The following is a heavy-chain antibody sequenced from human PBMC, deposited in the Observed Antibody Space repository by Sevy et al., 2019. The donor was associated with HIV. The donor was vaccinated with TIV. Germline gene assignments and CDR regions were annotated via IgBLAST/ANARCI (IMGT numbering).Heavy chain of an antibody. Sequence: GGSLRLSCAASGFTISRYSMNWVRQAPGKGLEWVALIWYDGTIEYYADSVKGRFTISRDNSKDTLFLQMNSLTPEDTAVYYCARGGGYCGGDCYSIDYWGQGALVTVSS. V-gene: IGHV3-33*08. CDR3: ARGGGYCGGDCYSIDY. J-gene: IGHJ4*02. CDR2: IWYDGTIE. CDR1: GFTISRYS. D-gene: IGHD2-21*02.